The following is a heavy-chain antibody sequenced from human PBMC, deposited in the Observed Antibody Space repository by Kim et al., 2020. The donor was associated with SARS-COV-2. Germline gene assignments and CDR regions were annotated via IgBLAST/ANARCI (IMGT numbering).Heavy chain of an antibody. CDR3: AREGRRGGTVGNWFDP. CDR2: ISYDGSNK. V-gene: IGHV3-30*04. D-gene: IGHD2-15*01. J-gene: IGHJ5*02. Sequence: GGSLRLSCAASGFTFSSYAMHWVRQAPGKGLEWVAVISYDGSNKYYADSVKGRFTISRDNSKNTLYLQMNSLRAEDTAVYYCAREGRRGGTVGNWFDPWGQGTLVTVSS. CDR1: GFTFSSYA.